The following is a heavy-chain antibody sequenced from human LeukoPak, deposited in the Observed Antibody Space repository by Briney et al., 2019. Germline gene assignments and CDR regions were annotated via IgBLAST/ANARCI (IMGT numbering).Heavy chain of an antibody. CDR3: AREIEHVDTGAFDI. J-gene: IGHJ3*02. CDR1: GFTFSNYG. D-gene: IGHD5-18*01. CDR2: IRYDGSSE. V-gene: IGHV3-30*02. Sequence: GGSLRLSCAASGFTFSNYGMQWVRQAPGKGLEGVAFIRYDGSSEYYADSVKGRFTISRDNSKNTVYLQMNSLRAEDTAVYYCAREIEHVDTGAFDIWGRGTMVTVSS.